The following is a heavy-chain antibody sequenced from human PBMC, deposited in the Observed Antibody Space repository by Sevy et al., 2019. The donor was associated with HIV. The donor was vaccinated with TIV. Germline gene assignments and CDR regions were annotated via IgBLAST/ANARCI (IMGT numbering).Heavy chain of an antibody. Sequence: GGSLRLSCAASGFTFSSYAMSWVRQAPGKGLEWVSAISGSGGSTYYADSVKGRFTISSDNSKNTLYLQMNSLRGEDTAVDYCAKSDIVVVPACCIDYWGQGTLVTVSS. D-gene: IGHD2-2*01. CDR3: AKSDIVVVPACCIDY. V-gene: IGHV3-23*01. CDR2: ISGSGGST. J-gene: IGHJ4*02. CDR1: GFTFSSYA.